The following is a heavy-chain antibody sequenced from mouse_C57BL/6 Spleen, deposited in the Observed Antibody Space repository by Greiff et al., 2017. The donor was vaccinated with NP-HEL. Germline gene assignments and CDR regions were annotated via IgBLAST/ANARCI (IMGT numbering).Heavy chain of an antibody. J-gene: IGHJ2*01. Sequence: QVQLQQPGAELVKPGASVKLSCKASGYTFTSYWMHWVKQRPGQGLEWIGMIHPNSGSTNYNEKFKSKATLTVDKSSSTAYMQLSSLTSEDSAVYYCAKGWYGNYVYFDYWGQGTTLTVSS. D-gene: IGHD2-10*02. CDR1: GYTFTSYW. V-gene: IGHV1-64*01. CDR2: IHPNSGST. CDR3: AKGWYGNYVYFDY.